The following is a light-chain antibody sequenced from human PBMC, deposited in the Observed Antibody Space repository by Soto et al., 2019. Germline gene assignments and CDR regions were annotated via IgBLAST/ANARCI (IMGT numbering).Light chain of an antibody. Sequence: EIVMTQSPATLSVSPGERATLSCRASQSVNSNLAWYQQEPGQAPRLLIYGASTRATGIPARFSGSGSGTEFTLTISSLQSEDFAVYYCHQYNNWPKTFGQGTKLEIK. CDR3: HQYNNWPKT. CDR2: GAS. CDR1: QSVNSN. V-gene: IGKV3-15*01. J-gene: IGKJ2*01.